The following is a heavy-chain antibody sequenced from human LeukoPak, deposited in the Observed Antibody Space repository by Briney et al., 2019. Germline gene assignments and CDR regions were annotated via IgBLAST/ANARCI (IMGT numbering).Heavy chain of an antibody. J-gene: IGHJ4*02. CDR2: IYPGDSDT. D-gene: IGHD3-10*01. Sequence: GASLKISCKGSGSIFTSYWIGWVRQLPGKGLEWMGIIYPGDSDTRYSPSFQGQVTISADKSISTAYLQWSSLKASDTAMYYCARQDDGSGSYYNLDYWGQGTLVTVSS. CDR1: GSIFTSYW. CDR3: ARQDDGSGSYYNLDY. V-gene: IGHV5-51*01.